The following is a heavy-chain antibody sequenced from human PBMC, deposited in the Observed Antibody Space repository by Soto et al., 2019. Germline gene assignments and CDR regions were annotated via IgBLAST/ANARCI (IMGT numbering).Heavy chain of an antibody. Sequence: PGGSLRLSCPTSGFPFSYYYMSWIHQAPGKGLEWLSHISPKSTYRNYADSVKGRFTISRDNTKSSLFLQMNSLGVEDTAVYYCVRGGGGGLFEHWGQGVLVTVSS. V-gene: IGHV3-11*06. CDR3: VRGGGGGLFEH. J-gene: IGHJ4*02. CDR2: ISPKSTYR. CDR1: GFPFSYYY. D-gene: IGHD2-21*01.